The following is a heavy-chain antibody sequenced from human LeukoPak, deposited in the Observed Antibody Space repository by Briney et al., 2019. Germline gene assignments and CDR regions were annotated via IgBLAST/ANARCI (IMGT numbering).Heavy chain of an antibody. J-gene: IGHJ4*02. Sequence: GGSLRLSCAASGFTFSSYEMNWVRQAPGKGLEWVTFIQYDGSNEYQADSVKGRFTISRDNSKNTMYLLMNSLRIEDTAVYYCARSLTKVRGYDYWGQGTLVTVSS. V-gene: IGHV3-30*02. CDR2: IQYDGSNE. D-gene: IGHD3-10*01. CDR3: ARSLTKVRGYDY. CDR1: GFTFSSYE.